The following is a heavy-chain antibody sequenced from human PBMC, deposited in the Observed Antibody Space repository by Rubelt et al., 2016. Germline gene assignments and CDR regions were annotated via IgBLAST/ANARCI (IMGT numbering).Heavy chain of an antibody. V-gene: IGHV4-34*01. Sequence: QVQLQQWGAGLLKPSETLSLTCAVYGGSFSGYYWSWIRQPPGKGLEWSGDINHSGSTNYNPARTSRVTISVDTSKNQVSLRRSSVTAADTAVYYCARGFNRQQPDYWGQGTLVTVSS. CDR1: GGSFSGYY. J-gene: IGHJ4*02. CDR3: ARGFNRQQPDY. D-gene: IGHD6-13*01. CDR2: INHSGST.